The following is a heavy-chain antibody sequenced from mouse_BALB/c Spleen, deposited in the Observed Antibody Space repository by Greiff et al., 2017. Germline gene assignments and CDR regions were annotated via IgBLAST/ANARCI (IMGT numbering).Heavy chain of an antibody. CDR1: GYSITSGYY. CDR2: ISYDGSN. Sequence: DVKLQESGPGLVKPSQSLSLTCSVTGYSITSGYYWNWIRQFPGNKLEWMGYISYDGSNNYNPSLKNRISITRDTSKNQFFLKLNSVTTEDTATYYCARDGYYAMDYWGQGTSVTVSS. V-gene: IGHV3-6*02. CDR3: ARDGYYAMDY. J-gene: IGHJ4*01.